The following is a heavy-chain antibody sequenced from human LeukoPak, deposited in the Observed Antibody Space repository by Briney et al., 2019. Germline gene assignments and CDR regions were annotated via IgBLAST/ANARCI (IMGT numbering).Heavy chain of an antibody. CDR3: ARRARGYYYYMDV. Sequence: GGSLRLSCAASGFTFSSYGMHWVRQAPGKGLEWVAFIRYDGSNKYYADSVKGRFTISRDNAKNSLYLQMNSLRAEDTAVYYCARRARGYYYYMDVWGKETTVTVSS. J-gene: IGHJ6*03. D-gene: IGHD3-10*01. CDR2: IRYDGSNK. CDR1: GFTFSSYG. V-gene: IGHV3-30*02.